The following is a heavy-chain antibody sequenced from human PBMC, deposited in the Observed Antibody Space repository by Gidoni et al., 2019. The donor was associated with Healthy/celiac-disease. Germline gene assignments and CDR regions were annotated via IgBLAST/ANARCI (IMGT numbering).Heavy chain of an antibody. V-gene: IGHV4-39*01. Sequence: QLQLQESGPGLVKPSETLSLTCTVSGGSISSSSYYWGWIRQPPGKGLECIWSIYYSGSTYYNPSLKSRVTISVDTAKNQFSLKLSSVTAAYTAVYYCATFATYYDYVWGSYQNWGQGTLVTVSS. CDR3: ATFATYYDYVWGSYQN. CDR2: IYYSGST. D-gene: IGHD3-16*02. CDR1: GGSISSSSYY. J-gene: IGHJ4*02.